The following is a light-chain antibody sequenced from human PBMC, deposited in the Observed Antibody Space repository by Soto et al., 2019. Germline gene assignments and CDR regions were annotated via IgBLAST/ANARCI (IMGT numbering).Light chain of an antibody. J-gene: IGKJ1*01. Sequence: EFVLTQSPATLSLSPGERATLSCRATQTVFSNYIGWYQQKPGQAPRRLIFGASIRATGIPDRFSGSGSGTEFTLTISSLQSEDFAVYYCQQYNNWPRTFGQGTKVDIK. V-gene: IGKV3D-15*01. CDR1: QTVFSN. CDR2: GAS. CDR3: QQYNNWPRT.